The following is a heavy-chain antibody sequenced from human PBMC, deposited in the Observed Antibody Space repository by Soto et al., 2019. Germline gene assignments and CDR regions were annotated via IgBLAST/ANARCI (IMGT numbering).Heavy chain of an antibody. CDR2: IYYSGST. Sequence: SETLSLTCTVSGGSISSSNYYWGWIRQPPGKGLEWIGSIYYSGSTYYIPSLKSRVIISVDTSNNQFSLKLSSVIAADTAVYYCARHSASSWSYYYYMDVWGKGTTVTVSS. V-gene: IGHV4-39*01. CDR1: GGSISSSNYY. CDR3: ARHSASSWSYYYYMDV. D-gene: IGHD3-3*01. J-gene: IGHJ6*03.